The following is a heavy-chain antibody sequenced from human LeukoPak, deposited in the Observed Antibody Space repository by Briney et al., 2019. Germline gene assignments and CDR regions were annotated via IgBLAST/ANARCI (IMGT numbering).Heavy chain of an antibody. V-gene: IGHV3-23*01. CDR3: AKDWARGEFDY. J-gene: IGHJ4*02. CDR2: ISGSGGST. Sequence: GVSLRLSCAASVFTFSSYAMSWVRQASGKGLECVSAISGSGGSTFYADCVKGRFTISRDNSKNALYLQMNSLRAEDTAVYYCAKDWARGEFDYWGQRTLVTVSS. D-gene: IGHD3-16*01. CDR1: VFTFSSYA.